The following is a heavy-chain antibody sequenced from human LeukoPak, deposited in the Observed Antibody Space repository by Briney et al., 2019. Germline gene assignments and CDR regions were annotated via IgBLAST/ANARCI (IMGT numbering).Heavy chain of an antibody. J-gene: IGHJ4*02. CDR3: ARNRCPSSTSCYSLWY. D-gene: IGHD2-2*02. V-gene: IGHV4-31*03. CDR2: IYYSGST. Sequence: PSETLSLTCTVSGGSISSGGYYWSWIRQHPGKGLEWIGYIYYSGSTYYNPSLKSRVTISVDTSKNQFSLKLSSVTAADTAVYYCARNRCPSSTSCYSLWYWGQGTLVTVSS. CDR1: GGSISSGGYY.